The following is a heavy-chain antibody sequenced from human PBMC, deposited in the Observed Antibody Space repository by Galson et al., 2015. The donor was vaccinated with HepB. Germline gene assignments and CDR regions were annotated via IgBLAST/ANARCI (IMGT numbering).Heavy chain of an antibody. J-gene: IGHJ4*02. CDR1: GFIFSSYA. D-gene: IGHD4-17*01. CDR2: ISGNGGST. V-gene: IGHV3-23*01. CDR3: AIRHYADYAYNY. Sequence: LRLSCAASGFIFSSYAMSWVRQAPGKGLEWVPGISGNGGSTYYADSVKGRFTISRDNSTNTLYLQMNSLRAEDTAVYYCAIRHYADYAYNYWGQGTLVTVSS.